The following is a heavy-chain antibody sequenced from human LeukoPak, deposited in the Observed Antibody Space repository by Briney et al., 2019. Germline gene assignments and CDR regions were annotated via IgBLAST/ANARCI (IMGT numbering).Heavy chain of an antibody. V-gene: IGHV5-51*01. CDR1: GYSFTNYW. D-gene: IGHD3-10*01. J-gene: IGHJ4*02. CDR2: IYPSDSDT. CDR3: ARHARDDYYGWGSYYNDY. Sequence: GESLKISCKGSGYSFTNYWIGWVRPMPGKGLEWMGIIYPSDSDTRYSPSFQGQVTISADKSVSTAYLQWSSLKASDTAMYYCARHARDDYYGWGSYYNDYWGQGTLVTVSS.